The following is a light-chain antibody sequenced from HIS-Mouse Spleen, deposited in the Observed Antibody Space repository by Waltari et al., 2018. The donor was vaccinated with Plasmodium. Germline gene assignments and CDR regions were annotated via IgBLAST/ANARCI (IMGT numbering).Light chain of an antibody. CDR1: ALPKKY. CDR2: EES. Sequence: SYELTQPPSVSVSPGQTARITCSGDALPKKYAYWYQQKSGQAPVLVIYEESKRDSGITERFSGSSSGTMATLTISGAQVEDEADYYCYSTDSSGNHRVFGGGTKLTVL. J-gene: IGLJ3*02. CDR3: YSTDSSGNHRV. V-gene: IGLV3-10*01.